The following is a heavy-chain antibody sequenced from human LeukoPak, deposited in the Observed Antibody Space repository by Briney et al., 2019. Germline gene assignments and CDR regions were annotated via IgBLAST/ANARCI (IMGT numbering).Heavy chain of an antibody. Sequence: ASVKVSCKASGYTFTSYDINWVRQATGQGLEWMGWMNPNSGNTGYAQKFQGRVTMTRNTSISTAYMELRSLRSDDTAVYYCARDGGDRGDGIVVVPAFRTPAYLGSANNDYWGQGTLVTVSS. D-gene: IGHD2-2*01. CDR2: MNPNSGNT. V-gene: IGHV1-8*01. J-gene: IGHJ4*02. CDR1: GYTFTSYD. CDR3: ARDGGDRGDGIVVVPAFRTPAYLGSANNDY.